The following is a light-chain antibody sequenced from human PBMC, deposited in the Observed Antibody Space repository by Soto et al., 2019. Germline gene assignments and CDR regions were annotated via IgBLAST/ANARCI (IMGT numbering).Light chain of an antibody. Sequence: EVVLTQSPATLSVSPGEGVTLSCRASQGIGDTLGWYQQQPGQPPRLLMSGASNRATGTPDRFSGSGSGTDFTLTISRLEPEDFAVYYCQQYGSPPITFGQGTRLEIK. CDR1: QGIGDT. CDR2: GAS. CDR3: QQYGSPPIT. J-gene: IGKJ5*01. V-gene: IGKV3-20*01.